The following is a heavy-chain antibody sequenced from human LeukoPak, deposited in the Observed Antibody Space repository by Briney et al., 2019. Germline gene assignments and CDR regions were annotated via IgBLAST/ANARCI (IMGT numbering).Heavy chain of an antibody. Sequence: GGSLRLSRAASGFTFSSYLMSWVRQAPGKGLEWVADINEDANEEYYVDSVRGRFILSRDNAKNSLFLQMYSLRADDTAVYYCARAGYCTSNSCYSPNFYYMYVWGKGTTVAVSS. CDR2: INEDANEE. J-gene: IGHJ6*03. CDR3: ARAGYCTSNSCYSPNFYYMYV. V-gene: IGHV3-7*01. D-gene: IGHD2-2*01. CDR1: GFTFSSYL.